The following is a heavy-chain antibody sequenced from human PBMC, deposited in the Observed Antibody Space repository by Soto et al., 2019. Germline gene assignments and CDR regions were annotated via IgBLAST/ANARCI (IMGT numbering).Heavy chain of an antibody. V-gene: IGHV1-69*12. Sequence: QVRLVQSGAEVKKTGSSVKVSCEASGTTFSNFAIGWVRQAPGQGLEWMGGIILPFGTPNYAQKFQGRVTISADESITTAYMGLRGLRSADTAVYYCVIGTDYEGYFDYWGQGTLVTVSS. CDR3: VIGTDYEGYFDY. CDR2: IILPFGTP. D-gene: IGHD3-22*01. CDR1: GTTFSNFA. J-gene: IGHJ4*02.